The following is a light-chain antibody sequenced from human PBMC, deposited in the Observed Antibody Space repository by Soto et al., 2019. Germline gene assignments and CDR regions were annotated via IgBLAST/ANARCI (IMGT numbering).Light chain of an antibody. CDR1: QTVSNSY. CDR3: QQYGSSAAWT. J-gene: IGKJ1*01. V-gene: IGKV3-20*01. Sequence: EIVLTQSPGALSLSPGERATLSCRASQTVSNSYLAWYQQRPGQAPRLLIYDASLRATGIPDRFSGSGSGTDFTLAISRLEPEDFAVYYCQQYGSSAAWTFGQGTKVDIK. CDR2: DAS.